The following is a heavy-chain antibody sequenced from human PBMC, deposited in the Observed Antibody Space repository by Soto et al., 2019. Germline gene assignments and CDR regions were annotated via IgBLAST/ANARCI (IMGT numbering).Heavy chain of an antibody. CDR3: AMSISGSYPFDP. CDR2: IYYSGST. D-gene: IGHD1-26*01. CDR1: GGSINNHY. Sequence: PSETLSLTCTVSGGSINNHYWSWIRQPPGKGLEWFWYIYYSGSTNYNPSLKSRVTISVDTSKNQFSLKLSSVTAADTAVYYCAMSISGSYPFDPWGQGTLVTVSS. J-gene: IGHJ5*02. V-gene: IGHV4-59*11.